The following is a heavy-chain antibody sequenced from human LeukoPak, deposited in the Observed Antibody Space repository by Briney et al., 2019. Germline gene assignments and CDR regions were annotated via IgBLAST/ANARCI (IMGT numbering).Heavy chain of an antibody. CDR1: GSTFSNYA. J-gene: IGHJ6*02. CDR3: ARFLDYYYGMDV. CDR2: IKQDGSEK. V-gene: IGHV3-7*03. Sequence: GGSLRLSCAASGSTFSNYAMTWVRQAPGKGLEWVANIKQDGSEKYYVDSVKGRFTISRDNAKNLLNLQMNSLRAEDTAVYYCARFLDYYYGMDVWGQGTTVTVSS.